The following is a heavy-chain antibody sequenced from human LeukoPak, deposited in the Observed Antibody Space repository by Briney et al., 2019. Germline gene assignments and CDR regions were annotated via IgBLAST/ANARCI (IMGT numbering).Heavy chain of an antibody. CDR2: IYTSGST. Sequence: TSETLSLTYTVSGGSISSYYWGWIRQPAGKGLEWIGRIYTSGSTNYNPSLKSRVTMSVDTSKNQFSLKLSSVTAADTAVYYCARERDTAMGWIHGSYDYWGQGTLVTVSS. V-gene: IGHV4-4*07. CDR3: ARERDTAMGWIHGSYDY. J-gene: IGHJ4*02. CDR1: GGSISSYY. D-gene: IGHD5-18*01.